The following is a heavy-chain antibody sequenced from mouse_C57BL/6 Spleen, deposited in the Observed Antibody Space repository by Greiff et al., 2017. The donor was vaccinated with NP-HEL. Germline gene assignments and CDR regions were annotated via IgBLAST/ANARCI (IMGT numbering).Heavy chain of an antibody. D-gene: IGHD2-2*01. CDR3: ARDYGYEKDAMDY. CDR1: GYSFTSYY. Sequence: VQLQQSGPELVKPGASVKISCKASGYSFTSYYIHWVKQRPGQGLEWIGWIYPGSGNTKYNEKFKGKATLTADTSSSTAYMQLSSLTSEDSAVYYCARDYGYEKDAMDYWGQGTSVTVSS. V-gene: IGHV1-66*01. J-gene: IGHJ4*01. CDR2: IYPGSGNT.